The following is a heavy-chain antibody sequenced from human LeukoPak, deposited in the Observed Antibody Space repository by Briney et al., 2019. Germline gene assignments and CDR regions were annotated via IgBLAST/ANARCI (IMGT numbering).Heavy chain of an antibody. CDR1: GDSIIGYY. V-gene: IGHV4-59*01. Sequence: PSETLSLTCTVSGDSIIGYYWSWVRQPPGKGLEWIACIYDNGNTNYNPSLKSRVTISVDTSRNQFSLKLSSVTAADTAVYYCARENRGDYFDYWGQGTLVTVSS. J-gene: IGHJ4*02. D-gene: IGHD2/OR15-2a*01. CDR3: ARENRGDYFDY. CDR2: IYDNGNT.